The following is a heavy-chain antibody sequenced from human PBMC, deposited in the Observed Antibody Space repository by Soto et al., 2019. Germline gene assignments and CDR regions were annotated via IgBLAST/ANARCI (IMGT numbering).Heavy chain of an antibody. V-gene: IGHV1-2*02. D-gene: IGHD3-3*01. J-gene: IGHJ6*02. Sequence: ASVKVSCKASGYTFTGYYMHWVRQAPGQGLEWMGWINPTSGGTNYAQKFQGRVTMTRDTSISTAYMELSRLRSDDTAVYYCARDTVDTYYDFWSGLTYGMDVWGQGTTVTVSS. CDR3: ARDTVDTYYDFWSGLTYGMDV. CDR1: GYTFTGYY. CDR2: INPTSGGT.